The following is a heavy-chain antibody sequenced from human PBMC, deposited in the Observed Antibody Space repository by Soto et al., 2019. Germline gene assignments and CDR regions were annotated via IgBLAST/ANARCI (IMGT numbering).Heavy chain of an antibody. D-gene: IGHD2-2*01. CDR2: IYPGDSDT. CDR3: ARHYCSSTSCYPVYYYYYGMDV. V-gene: IGHV5-51*01. J-gene: IGHJ6*02. Sequence: GESLKISCKGSGYSFTSYWIGWVRQMPGKGLEWMGIIYPGDSDTRYSPSFQGQVTISADKSISTAYLQWSSLRASDTAMYYCARHYCSSTSCYPVYYYYYGMDVWGQGTTVTVSS. CDR1: GYSFTSYW.